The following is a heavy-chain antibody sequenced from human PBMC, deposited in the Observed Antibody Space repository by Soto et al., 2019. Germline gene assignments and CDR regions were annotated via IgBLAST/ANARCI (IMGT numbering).Heavy chain of an antibody. Sequence: ASVKVSCKASGYTFTSYYMHWVRQPPVQGLEWMGIINPSGGSTSYAQKLQGRVTMTRDTSTSTVYMELSSLRSEDTAVYYCASHLVVVAATPAIYGMDVWGQGTTVTVSS. CDR1: GYTFTSYY. CDR2: INPSGGST. CDR3: ASHLVVVAATPAIYGMDV. V-gene: IGHV1-46*01. D-gene: IGHD2-15*01. J-gene: IGHJ6*02.